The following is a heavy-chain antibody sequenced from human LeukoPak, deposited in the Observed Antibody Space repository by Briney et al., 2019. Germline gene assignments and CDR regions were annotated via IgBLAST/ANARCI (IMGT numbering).Heavy chain of an antibody. CDR1: GYTFTGYY. Sequence: ASVKVSCKASGYTFTGYYMHWVRRAPGQGLERMGWINPNSGGTNYAQKFQGRVTMTRDTSISTAYMELSRLTSDDTAIYYCARKDYFDYWGQGTLVTVSS. CDR3: ARKDYFDY. J-gene: IGHJ4*01. V-gene: IGHV1-2*02. CDR2: INPNSGGT.